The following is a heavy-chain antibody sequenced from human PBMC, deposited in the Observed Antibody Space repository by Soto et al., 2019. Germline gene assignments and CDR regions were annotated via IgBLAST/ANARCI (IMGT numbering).Heavy chain of an antibody. CDR2: MNPNSGNT. V-gene: IGHV1-8*01. CDR1: GYTFTSYD. Sequence: ASVKVSRKASGYTFTSYDINWVRQATGQGLEWMGWMNPNSGNTGYAQKFQGRVTMTRNTSISTAYMELSSLRSEDTAVYYCARVSYYDYIWGSYRTFDYWGQGTLVTVSS. J-gene: IGHJ4*02. CDR3: ARVSYYDYIWGSYRTFDY. D-gene: IGHD3-16*02.